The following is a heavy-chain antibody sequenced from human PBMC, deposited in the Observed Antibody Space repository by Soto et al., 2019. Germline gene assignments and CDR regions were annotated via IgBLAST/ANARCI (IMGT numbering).Heavy chain of an antibody. V-gene: IGHV3-7*01. CDR2: IKQDGSEK. CDR1: GFTFGSYW. Sequence: PGGSLRLSCAASGFTFGSYWMSWVRQAPGKGLEWVANIKQDGSEKYYVDSVKGRFTISRDNAKNSLYLQMNSLRAEDTAVYYCARDLVAVAVKWGNAFDIWGQGTMVTVSS. D-gene: IGHD6-19*01. CDR3: ARDLVAVAVKWGNAFDI. J-gene: IGHJ3*02.